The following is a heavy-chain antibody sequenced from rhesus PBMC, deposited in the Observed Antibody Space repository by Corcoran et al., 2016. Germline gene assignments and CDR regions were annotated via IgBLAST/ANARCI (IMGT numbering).Heavy chain of an antibody. Sequence: QVPLQESGPGVVKPSETLSLTCAVSGGSMSDTYRWSWIRQPPGKGLEWIGYIYGRMTYTNHNPALKSRVTISKDTSKNQFSWKLSSVTAADTAVYYCAREYSDYGLDFWGQGVVVTVSS. CDR2: IYGRMTYT. CDR1: GGSMSDTYR. V-gene: IGHV4S10*01. D-gene: IGHD5-24*01. CDR3: AREYSDYGLDF. J-gene: IGHJ6*01.